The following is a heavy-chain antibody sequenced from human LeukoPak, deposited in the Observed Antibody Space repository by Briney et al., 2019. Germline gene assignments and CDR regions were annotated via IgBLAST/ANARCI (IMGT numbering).Heavy chain of an antibody. CDR2: IYHTGST. J-gene: IGHJ5*02. Sequence: SQTLSLTCDVSGGSISSGLYSWRWIRQPLGKGLEWIGYIYHTGSTYYNPSLKSRVTISVDTSKNQFSLRLSSVTAADTAVYYCARLQYCSGTSCYWFDPWGQGTLVTVSS. CDR1: GGSISSGLYS. V-gene: IGHV4-30-2*01. CDR3: ARLQYCSGTSCYWFDP. D-gene: IGHD2-2*01.